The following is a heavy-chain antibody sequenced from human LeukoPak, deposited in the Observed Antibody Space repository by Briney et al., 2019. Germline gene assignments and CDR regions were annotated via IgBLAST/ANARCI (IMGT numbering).Heavy chain of an antibody. CDR1: GFTFSSYG. V-gene: IGHV3-33*01. J-gene: IGHJ4*02. CDR2: IWYDGSNT. D-gene: IGHD1-1*01. CDR3: ARDLEIGSSSYYFDH. Sequence: GGSLRLSCAASGFTFSSYGMHWVSHAPGKGLEWVAIIWYDGSNTYYVDSVRGRFTISRDNSKNTLYLQVNSLRAEDTAMYYCARDLEIGSSSYYFDHWGQGTLVTVSS.